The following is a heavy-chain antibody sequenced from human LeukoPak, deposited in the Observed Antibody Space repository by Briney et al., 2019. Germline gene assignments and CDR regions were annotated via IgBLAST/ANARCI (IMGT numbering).Heavy chain of an antibody. CDR2: IYYSGST. CDR3: ASSPYYDILTGYLWDY. Sequence: PSQTLSLTCTVSGGSISSGGYYWSWIRQHPGKGLEWIGYIYYSGSTYYNPSLKSRVTISVDTSKNQFSLKLSSVTAADTAVYYCASSPYYDILTGYLWDYWGQGTLVTVSS. D-gene: IGHD3-9*01. V-gene: IGHV4-31*03. J-gene: IGHJ4*02. CDR1: GGSISSGGYY.